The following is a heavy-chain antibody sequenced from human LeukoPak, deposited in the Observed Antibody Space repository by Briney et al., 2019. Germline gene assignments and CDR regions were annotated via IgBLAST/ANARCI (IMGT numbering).Heavy chain of an antibody. CDR3: ARGVLVTTWVYYYYYGMDV. J-gene: IGHJ6*02. D-gene: IGHD2-8*02. V-gene: IGHV1-8*01. Sequence: GASVKVSCKASGYTFTSYDINWVRQATGQGLEWMGWMNPNSGNTGYAQKFQGRVTMTRNTSISTAYMELSSLRSEDTAVYYCARGVLVTTWVYYYYYGMDVWGQGTTVTVSS. CDR2: MNPNSGNT. CDR1: GYTFTSYD.